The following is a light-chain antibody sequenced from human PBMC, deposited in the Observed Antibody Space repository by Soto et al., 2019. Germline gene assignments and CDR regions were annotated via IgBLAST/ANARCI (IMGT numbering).Light chain of an antibody. V-gene: IGLV2-14*01. CDR2: EVS. CDR3: SSFSSISTLEV. J-gene: IGLJ3*02. Sequence: QSALTQPASVSGSRGQSITISCTGTSSDIGSYNFVSWYQQYPGKAPKLIIYEVSTRPSGVSNRFSGSKSANTASLTISGLQAKDEADYYCSSFSSISTLEVFGGGTKLTVL. CDR1: SSDIGSYNF.